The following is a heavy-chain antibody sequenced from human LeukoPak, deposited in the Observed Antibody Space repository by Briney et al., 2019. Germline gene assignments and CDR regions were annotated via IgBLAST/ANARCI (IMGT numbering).Heavy chain of an antibody. D-gene: IGHD2-21*01. CDR1: GFTFSAYH. V-gene: IGHV3-48*02. CDR2: ISTTGTTI. Sequence: GGSLRLSCAASGFTFSAYHIDWVRQAPGKGLEWISYISTTGTTIHYADSVKGRFAISRDNAKSSLYLQMNSLRDEDTAVYYCARVWQDYSGVDYWGQGTLVTVSS. CDR3: ARVWQDYSGVDY. J-gene: IGHJ4*02.